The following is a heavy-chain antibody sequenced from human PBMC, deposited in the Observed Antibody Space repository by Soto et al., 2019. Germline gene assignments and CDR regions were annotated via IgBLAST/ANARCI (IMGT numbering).Heavy chain of an antibody. J-gene: IGHJ4*02. Sequence: PSETLSLTCTVSGGSISSGDYYWSWIRQPPGKGLEWIGYIYYSGSTYYNPSLKSRVTISVDTSKNQFSLKLSSVTAADTAVYYCARGVSSYDSSGYYYGGYFDYWGQGTLVTVS. CDR3: ARGVSSYDSSGYYYGGYFDY. CDR2: IYYSGST. V-gene: IGHV4-30-4*01. CDR1: GGSISSGDYY. D-gene: IGHD3-22*01.